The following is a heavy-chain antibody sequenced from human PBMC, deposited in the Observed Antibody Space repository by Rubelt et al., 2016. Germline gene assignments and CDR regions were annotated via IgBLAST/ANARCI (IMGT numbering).Heavy chain of an antibody. CDR1: VGYMSSYW. V-gene: IGHV4-59*01. CDR3: ARAGVISGHPTNFAY. J-gene: IGHJ4*02. D-gene: IGHD5-12*01. Sequence: QLQLQESGPGLVKPSETLSLTCTVSVGYMSSYWWSWIRQPPGKGLEWIGSIYYNGTTNCNPSLKSRSTTSVDTSKNQFSRKRHSVTAGDTAGYYCARAGVISGHPTNFAYWGQGTLVTVSA. CDR2: IYYNGTT.